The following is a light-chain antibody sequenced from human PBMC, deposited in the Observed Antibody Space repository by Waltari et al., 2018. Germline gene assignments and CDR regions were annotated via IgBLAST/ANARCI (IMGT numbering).Light chain of an antibody. CDR3: QQYNNFPLT. Sequence: DIQMTQSPSSLSASVGDRVTITCRASQDIKSYLNWYQQQPGKAPKRLISYTNHLESGVPSRFSGSGSGTEFTLTISSLQPEDLASYHCQQYNNFPLTFGGGTKVEIK. V-gene: IGKV1-17*01. J-gene: IGKJ4*01. CDR1: QDIKSY. CDR2: YTN.